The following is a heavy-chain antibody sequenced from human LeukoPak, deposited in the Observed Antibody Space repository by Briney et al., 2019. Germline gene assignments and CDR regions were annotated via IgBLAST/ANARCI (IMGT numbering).Heavy chain of an antibody. CDR1: GYTFTGYY. Sequence: ASVKVSCKASGYTFTGYYMHWVRQAPGQGLEWMGWINPNSGGTNYAQKFQGRVTMTRDTSISTAYMELSRLRSDDTAAYYCAREIQLWLYIDYWGQGTLVTVSS. D-gene: IGHD5-18*01. CDR2: INPNSGGT. J-gene: IGHJ4*02. CDR3: AREIQLWLYIDY. V-gene: IGHV1-2*02.